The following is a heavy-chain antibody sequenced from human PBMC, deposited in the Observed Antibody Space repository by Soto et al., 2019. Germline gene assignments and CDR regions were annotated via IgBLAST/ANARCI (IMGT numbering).Heavy chain of an antibody. D-gene: IGHD2-21*02. CDR1: GYTFTSYA. CDR3: ARGPGSDSYSYF. V-gene: IGHV1-3*01. CDR2: INAGNGNT. J-gene: IGHJ4*02. Sequence: ASVKVSCKASGYTFTSYAMHWVRQAPGQRLEWMGWINAGNGNTKYSQKFQGRVTITRDTSASTAYMELRSLRSEDTAVYYCARGPGSDSYSYFWGQGTLVTVSS.